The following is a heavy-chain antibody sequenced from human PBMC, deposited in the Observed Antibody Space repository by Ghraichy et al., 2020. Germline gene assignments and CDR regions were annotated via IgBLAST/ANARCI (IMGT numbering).Heavy chain of an antibody. CDR1: GFTVSSNY. D-gene: IGHD3-22*01. Sequence: GGSLRLSCAASGFTVSSNYMSWVRQAPGKGLEWVSVIYSGGSTYYADSVKGRFTISRDNSKNTLYLQMNSLRAEDTAVYYCARDSSYYYDSSGYYADDAFDIGGKETMVTVSS. CDR3: ARDSSYYYDSSGYYADDAFDI. J-gene: IGHJ3*02. CDR2: IYSGGST. V-gene: IGHV3-66*01.